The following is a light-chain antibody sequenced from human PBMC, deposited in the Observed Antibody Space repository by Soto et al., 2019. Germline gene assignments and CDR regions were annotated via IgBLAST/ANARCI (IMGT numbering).Light chain of an antibody. V-gene: IGLV2-11*01. CDR2: DVT. CDR1: SSDVGGYNF. CDR3: SSHAGTYPGV. J-gene: IGLJ3*02. Sequence: QSALTQPRSVSGSPGPSVTISCTGTSSDVGGYNFVSWYQQLPGKAPKLMIYDVTKRPSGVPDRFSGSKSGNTASLTISGLQAEDEADYYCSSHAGTYPGVFGGGTKLTVL.